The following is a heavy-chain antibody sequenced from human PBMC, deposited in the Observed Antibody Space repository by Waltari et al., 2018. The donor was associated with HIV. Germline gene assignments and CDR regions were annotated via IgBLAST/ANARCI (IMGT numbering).Heavy chain of an antibody. J-gene: IGHJ6*02. D-gene: IGHD1-7*01. CDR2: INPNKGGT. CDR1: GYTFTGYY. V-gene: IGHV1-2*02. Sequence: QVQLVQSGAEVKKPGASVKVSCKASGYTFTGYYMPWVRQAPGPGLEWMGWINPNKGGTNDAQKLQGRVTMTRDTSISTAYMELSRLRSDDTAVYYCARDRARTTYYYYYGMDVWGQGTTVTVSS. CDR3: ARDRARTTYYYYYGMDV.